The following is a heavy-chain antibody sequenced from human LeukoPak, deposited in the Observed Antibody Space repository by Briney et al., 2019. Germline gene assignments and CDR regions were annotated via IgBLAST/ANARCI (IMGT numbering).Heavy chain of an antibody. Sequence: PSETLSLTCTVSGGSISGYYWSWIRQPAGKGLGWIGRIYTSGSTNYNPSFKGRVTMSVDPPNNHFSQKLSSVTAADTAVYYCARDLAYGSGMGYCDYWGRGTLATVS. CDR1: GGSISGYY. CDR2: IYTSGST. D-gene: IGHD3-10*01. V-gene: IGHV4-4*07. CDR3: ARDLAYGSGMGYCDY. J-gene: IGHJ4*02.